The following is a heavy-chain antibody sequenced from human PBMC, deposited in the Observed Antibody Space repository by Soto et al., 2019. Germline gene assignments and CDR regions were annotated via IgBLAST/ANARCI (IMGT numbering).Heavy chain of an antibody. Sequence: QVQMVQSGAEVKKPGASVKVSCKASGYTFTSYDISWVRQATGQGPEWMGWINPDSGYAGYAQKFQGRVTMTRETSPYTTYLELSSLTSEGPAVYYLARDGLGRGSGWVGPWGQGTLVTVSS. CDR3: ARDGLGRGSGWVGP. D-gene: IGHD7-27*01. J-gene: IGHJ5*02. CDR1: GYTFTSYD. CDR2: INPDSGYA. V-gene: IGHV1-8*01.